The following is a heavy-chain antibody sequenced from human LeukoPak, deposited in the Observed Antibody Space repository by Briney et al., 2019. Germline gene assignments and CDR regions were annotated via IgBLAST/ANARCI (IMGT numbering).Heavy chain of an antibody. J-gene: IGHJ5*02. Sequence: ASVKVSCKASGYTFNSYGISWVRQAPGQGLEWMGWVSAYNGHTNYAQKFQGRVTITADESTSTAYMELSSLRSEDTAVYYCARDSSGSNWFDPWGQGTLVTVSS. D-gene: IGHD3-22*01. V-gene: IGHV1-18*01. CDR2: VSAYNGHT. CDR3: ARDSSGSNWFDP. CDR1: GYTFNSYG.